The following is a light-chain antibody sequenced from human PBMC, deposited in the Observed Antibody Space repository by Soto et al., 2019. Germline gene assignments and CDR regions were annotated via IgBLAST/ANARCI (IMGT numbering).Light chain of an antibody. CDR1: TSDVGTYNA. CDR2: QVT. V-gene: IGLV2-14*02. J-gene: IGLJ1*01. Sequence: QSALTQPASVSGSPGQSITISCTGTTSDVGTYNAVSWYQHHPGKAPKLMIYQVTNRPSGVSNRFSGSRSGNTASLTISGLQAEDEADYYCSSYTDSSNYVFGTGTKVTVL. CDR3: SSYTDSSNYV.